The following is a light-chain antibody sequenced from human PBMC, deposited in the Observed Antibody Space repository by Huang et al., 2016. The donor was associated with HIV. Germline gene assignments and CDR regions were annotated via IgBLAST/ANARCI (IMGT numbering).Light chain of an antibody. CDR3: QQYNIWPPA. V-gene: IGKV3-15*01. J-gene: IGKJ1*01. CDR1: QFISSN. CDR2: GPS. Sequence: EIVMTQSPATLSVSPGERATLPCRASQFISSNLAWYQQKPGQAPRLLIHGPSTRATGIPARCSGSGSGTDFTLTITSLQSEDFGVYYCQQYNIWPPAFGQGTKVEIK.